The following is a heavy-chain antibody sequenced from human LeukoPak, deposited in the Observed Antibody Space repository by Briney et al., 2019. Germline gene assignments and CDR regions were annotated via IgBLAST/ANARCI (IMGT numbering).Heavy chain of an antibody. Sequence: GASVKVSCKASGGTFSSYAISWVRQAPGQGLEWMGGIIPIFGTANYAQKFQGRVTITADESTSTAYMELSSLRSEDTAVYYCARENEDYYGCSGYTGAFDIWGQGTMVTVSS. D-gene: IGHD3-22*01. V-gene: IGHV1-69*13. CDR1: GGTFSSYA. J-gene: IGHJ3*02. CDR2: IIPIFGTA. CDR3: ARENEDYYGCSGYTGAFDI.